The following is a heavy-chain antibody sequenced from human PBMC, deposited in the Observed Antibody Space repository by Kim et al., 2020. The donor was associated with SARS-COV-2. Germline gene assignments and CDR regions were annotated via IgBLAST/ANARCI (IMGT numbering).Heavy chain of an antibody. V-gene: IGHV4-30-2*01. Sequence: NPSLKSRSTLSVDTSKSQFSLKLTSVTAADTAMYYCARGWNDYGGNSLDDWGQGTLVTVSS. CDR3: ARGWNDYGGNSLDD. D-gene: IGHD4-17*01. J-gene: IGHJ4*02.